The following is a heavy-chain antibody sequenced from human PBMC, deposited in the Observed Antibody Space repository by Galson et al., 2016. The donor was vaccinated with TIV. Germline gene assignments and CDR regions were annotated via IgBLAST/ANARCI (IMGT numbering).Heavy chain of an antibody. D-gene: IGHD3-10*01. CDR2: ISRTSGTT. V-gene: IGHV3-48*03. CDR3: ARDNGYFGELGYDK. Sequence: SLRLSCAASGFTFNNYEFDWVRQAPGRGLEWVAYISRTSGTTYYADSVKGRFTISRDNAKNSLYLQMNSLRAEDTALYFCARDNGYFGELGYDKWGQGTLVTVSS. CDR1: GFTFNNYE. J-gene: IGHJ4*02.